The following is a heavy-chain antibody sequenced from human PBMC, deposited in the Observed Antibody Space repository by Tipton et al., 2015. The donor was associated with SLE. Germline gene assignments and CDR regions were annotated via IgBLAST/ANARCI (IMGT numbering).Heavy chain of an antibody. Sequence: TLSLTCTVSGGSIKRYYWSWIRQPPGKGLEWIGYIYYSGSTNYNPSLKSRVTISVDTSKNQFSLKLSSVTAADTAVYYCARGGIAADWYDYWGRGTLVTVSS. CDR1: GGSIKRYY. CDR2: IYYSGST. CDR3: ARGGIAADWYDY. D-gene: IGHD6-13*01. V-gene: IGHV4-59*01. J-gene: IGHJ4*02.